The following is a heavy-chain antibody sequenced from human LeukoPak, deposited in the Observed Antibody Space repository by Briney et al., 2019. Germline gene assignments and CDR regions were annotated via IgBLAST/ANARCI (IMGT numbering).Heavy chain of an antibody. D-gene: IGHD3-10*01. V-gene: IGHV1-3*01. CDR3: TRGLLWFGELSPPGY. CDR1: GDTFTNYA. CDR2: INAGNDNT. Sequence: ASLKLSCKASGDTFTNYAIHWVRQAPRQRLECMRWINAGNDNTRYSQKFQGRGTITRDTSASTVYMELSSLRSEDMAVYYCTRGLLWFGELSPPGYWGQGTLITVSS. J-gene: IGHJ4*02.